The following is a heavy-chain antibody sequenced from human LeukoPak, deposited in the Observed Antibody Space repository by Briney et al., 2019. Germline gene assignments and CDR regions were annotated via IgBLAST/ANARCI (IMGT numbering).Heavy chain of an antibody. CDR2: ISWNSGSI. CDR1: GFTFDDYA. D-gene: IGHD6-19*01. V-gene: IGHV3-9*01. J-gene: IGHJ4*02. CDR3: ASIPLLTNQISITVAGQ. Sequence: GGSLRLSCAASGFTFDDYAMHWVRQAPGKGLEWVSGISWNSGSIGYADSVKGRFTISRDNAKNSLYLQMNSLRAEDTAVYYCASIPLLTNQISITVAGQWGQGTLVTVSS.